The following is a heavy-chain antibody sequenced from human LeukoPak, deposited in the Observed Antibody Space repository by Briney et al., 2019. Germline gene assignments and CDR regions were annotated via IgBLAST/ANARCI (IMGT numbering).Heavy chain of an antibody. CDR1: GGSISSYY. Sequence: PSETLSLTCTVSGGSISSYYWTWIRQPAGKGLEWIGRIYSSGSTNYNPSLKSRGTMSVDKSQNQFSLKLSSVTAADTAVYYCARARDYYDSSSYPNWFDPWGQGTLVTVSS. CDR2: IYSSGST. D-gene: IGHD3-22*01. J-gene: IGHJ5*02. CDR3: ARARDYYDSSSYPNWFDP. V-gene: IGHV4-4*07.